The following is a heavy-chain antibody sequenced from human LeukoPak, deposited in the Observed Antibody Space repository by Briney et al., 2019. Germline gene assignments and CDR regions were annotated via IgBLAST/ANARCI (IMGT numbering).Heavy chain of an antibody. J-gene: IGHJ3*02. CDR1: GDSVSSDNAA. V-gene: IGHV6-1*01. D-gene: IGHD1-14*01. Sequence: SQTHSLTCAISGDSVSSDNAAWSWIRQSPSRGLEWRGRTYYRSKWYSDYAISVKSRIAISPDTSKNQVSLQLNSVTPEDTAVYFCASAANRAFHIWGQGTMVTVSS. CDR3: ASAANRAFHI. CDR2: TYYRSKWYS.